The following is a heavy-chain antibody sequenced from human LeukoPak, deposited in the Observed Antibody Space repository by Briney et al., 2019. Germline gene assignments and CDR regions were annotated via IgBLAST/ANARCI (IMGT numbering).Heavy chain of an antibody. CDR2: ISGSGGGT. CDR3: AKDLDGSGYYYYYYGMDV. CDR1: GFTFSSYA. Sequence: PGGSLRLSCAAPGFTFSSYAVSWVRQAPGKGLEWVSAISGSGGGTYYADSVKGRFTISRDNSKNTLYLQMNSLRAEDTAVYYCAKDLDGSGYYYYYYGMDVWGQGTTVTVSS. V-gene: IGHV3-23*01. D-gene: IGHD3-22*01. J-gene: IGHJ6*02.